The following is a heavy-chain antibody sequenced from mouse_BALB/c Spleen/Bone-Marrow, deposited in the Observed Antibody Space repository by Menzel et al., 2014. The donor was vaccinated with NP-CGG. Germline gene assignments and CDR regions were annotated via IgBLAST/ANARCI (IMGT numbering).Heavy chain of an antibody. CDR1: GYTFTSYW. D-gene: IGHD1-1*01. Sequence: QVHVKQSGAELVKPGASVKMSCKASGYTFTSYWMHWVKQRPGQGLEWIGTIDPSDSYTSYNQKFKGKATLTVDTSSSTAYMQLSSPTSEDSAVYYCTRRDTTVERAWFAYWGQGTLVTVSA. CDR2: IDPSDSYT. J-gene: IGHJ3*01. V-gene: IGHV1S127*01. CDR3: TRRDTTVERAWFAY.